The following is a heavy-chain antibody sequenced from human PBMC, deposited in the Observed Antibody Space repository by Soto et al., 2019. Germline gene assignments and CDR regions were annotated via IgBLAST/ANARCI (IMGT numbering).Heavy chain of an antibody. J-gene: IGHJ6*02. CDR3: AIRGGTAMGVGAGMDV. CDR2: IIPIFGTA. CDR1: GGTFSSYA. D-gene: IGHD5-18*01. V-gene: IGHV1-69*01. Sequence: QVQLVQSGAEVKKPGSSVKVSCKASGGTFSSYAISWVRQAPGQGLEWMGGIIPIFGTANYAQKFQGRVTITADESTSTAYMELGSLRSEDTAVYYCAIRGGTAMGVGAGMDVWGQGTTVTVSS.